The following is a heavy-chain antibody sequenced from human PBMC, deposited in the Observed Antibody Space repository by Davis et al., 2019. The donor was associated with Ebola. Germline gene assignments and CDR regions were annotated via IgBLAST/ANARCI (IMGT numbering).Heavy chain of an antibody. J-gene: IGHJ3*02. CDR1: GFTFTSYA. CDR3: ARDRYEWDSIVVVAPVDI. Sequence: GGSLRLSCAASGFTFTSYAMTWVRQAPGKGLEWVSTISGSGGSTYYADSVKGRFTISRDNAKNSLYLQMNSLRAEDTALYYCARDRYEWDSIVVVAPVDIWGQGTMVTVSS. CDR2: ISGSGGST. D-gene: IGHD2-15*01. V-gene: IGHV3-23*01.